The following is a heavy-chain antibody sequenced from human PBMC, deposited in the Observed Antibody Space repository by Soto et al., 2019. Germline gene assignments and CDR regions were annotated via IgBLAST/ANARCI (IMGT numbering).Heavy chain of an antibody. V-gene: IGHV4-59*01. D-gene: IGHD6-6*01. J-gene: IGHJ5*02. CDR1: GGSISSYY. Sequence: PSETLSLTCTVSGGSISSYYWSWIRQPPGKGLEWIGYIYYSGSTNYNPSLKSRVTISVDTSENQFSLKLSSVTAADTAVYYCARWTTTWSSSSWFDPWGQGTLVTVSS. CDR2: IYYSGST. CDR3: ARWTTTWSSSSWFDP.